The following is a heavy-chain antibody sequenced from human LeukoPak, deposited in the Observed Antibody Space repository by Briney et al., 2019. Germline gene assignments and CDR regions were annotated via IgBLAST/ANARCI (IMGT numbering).Heavy chain of an antibody. CDR1: GGSIISGGYY. D-gene: IGHD2-15*01. Sequence: SETLSLTCTVSGGSIISGGYYWTWIRQPPGKGLEWIGYIFHRGGTSYNPSLKSRILFSVDTSQNQFSLKLNSVTAADTAVYYCVREILYCSGGSCYRGPFDNWGQGTLVTVSA. CDR2: IFHRGGT. CDR3: VREILYCSGGSCYRGPFDN. V-gene: IGHV4-30-4*08. J-gene: IGHJ4*02.